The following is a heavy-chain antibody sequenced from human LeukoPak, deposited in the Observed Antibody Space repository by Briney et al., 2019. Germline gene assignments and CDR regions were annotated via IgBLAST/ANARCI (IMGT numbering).Heavy chain of an antibody. CDR1: GGSISGSSYY. D-gene: IGHD6-19*01. V-gene: IGHV4-39*01. J-gene: IGHJ3*02. CDR3: ARQVYSSGWYRGAFDI. CDR2: IYYSGST. Sequence: SETLSLTCTVSGGSISGSSYYWGWIRQPPGKGLEWIGSIYYSGSTYYNPSLKSRVTISVDTSKNQFSLKLSAVTAADTAVYYCARQVYSSGWYRGAFDIWGQGTMVTVSS.